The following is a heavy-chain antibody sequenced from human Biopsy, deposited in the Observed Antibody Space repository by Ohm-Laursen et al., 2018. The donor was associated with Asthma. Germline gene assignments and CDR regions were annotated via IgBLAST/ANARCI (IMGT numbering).Heavy chain of an antibody. D-gene: IGHD3-3*01. CDR3: AKDFWSGYSKEWTGSMDV. CDR1: GFTFNEYN. Sequence: GSLRLSCTASGFTFNEYNMHWVRQVPGKGLEWVSLISWDGGGTYYGDSVKGRFTISRDNSKNSLYLQMNSLRTEDTALYYCAKDFWSGYSKEWTGSMDVWGQGTTVTVSS. J-gene: IGHJ6*02. CDR2: ISWDGGGT. V-gene: IGHV3-43*01.